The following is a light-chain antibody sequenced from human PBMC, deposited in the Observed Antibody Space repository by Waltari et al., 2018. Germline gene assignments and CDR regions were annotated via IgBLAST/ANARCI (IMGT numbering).Light chain of an antibody. CDR2: GTS. J-gene: IGKJ3*01. CDR3: QQYYSYPFT. V-gene: IGKV1-13*02. Sequence: AIQLTQSPSSLSGSVGDSVTISCRASQGMSSDLAWYQQKPGKPPKLLIYGTSNLESGVPSRFSGSGFGTDFTLTITRLQPEDFATYFCQQYYSYPFTFGPGTKVDIK. CDR1: QGMSSD.